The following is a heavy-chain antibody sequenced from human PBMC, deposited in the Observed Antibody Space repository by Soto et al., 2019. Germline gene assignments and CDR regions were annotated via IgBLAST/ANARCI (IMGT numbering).Heavy chain of an antibody. J-gene: IGHJ4*02. V-gene: IGHV3-33*01. CDR2: IWYDGSKK. D-gene: IGHD6-25*01. Sequence: QVQLVESGGGVVQPGRSLRLSCAASGFTFSGYGMHWVRQAPGKGLQWVAVIWYDGSKKYYADSVKGRFTISRDNSKNTLFLQMNSLRADDTAVYYCARERSEQRLGHFDYWGQGTLVTVSS. CDR1: GFTFSGYG. CDR3: ARERSEQRLGHFDY.